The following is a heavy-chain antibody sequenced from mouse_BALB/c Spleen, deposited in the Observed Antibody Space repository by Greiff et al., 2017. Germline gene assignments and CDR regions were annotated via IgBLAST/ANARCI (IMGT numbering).Heavy chain of an antibody. CDR2: INPGSGGT. V-gene: IGHV1-54*01. CDR3: AREGVNGYAMDY. Sequence: QVQLQQSGAELVRPGTSVTVSCKASGYAFTNYLIEWVKQRPGQGLEWIGVINPGSGGTNYNEKFKGKATLTADKSSSTAYMQLSSLTSDDSAVYFCAREGVNGYAMDYWGQGTSVTVSS. CDR1: GYAFTNYL. J-gene: IGHJ4*01.